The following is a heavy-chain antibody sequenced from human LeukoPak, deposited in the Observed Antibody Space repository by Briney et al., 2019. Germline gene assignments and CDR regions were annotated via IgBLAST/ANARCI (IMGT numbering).Heavy chain of an antibody. D-gene: IGHD6-19*01. V-gene: IGHV1-3*01. CDR1: GYTFTSYA. CDR3: ARGGGWDPAPFDY. J-gene: IGHJ4*02. CDR2: INAGNGNT. Sequence: ASVKVSCKASGYTFTSYAMHWVRQAPGQRLEWMGWINAGNGNTKYSQKFQGRVTITRDTSASTAYMELSSLRSEDTAVYYCARGGGWDPAPFDYWGQGTLVTVSS.